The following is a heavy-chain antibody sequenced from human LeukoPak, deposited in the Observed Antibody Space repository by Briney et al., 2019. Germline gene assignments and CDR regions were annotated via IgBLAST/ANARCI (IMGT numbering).Heavy chain of an antibody. CDR1: GFTFSSYW. CDR2: IKQDGSEK. J-gene: IGHJ4*02. CDR3: ARDRNIAGASGYFDY. Sequence: GGSLRLSCAASGFTFSSYWMSWVRQAPGKGLEWVANIKQDGSEKYYVDSVKGRFTISRDNAKNSMYLQMNSLRAEDTAVYYCARDRNIAGASGYFDYWGQGTLVTVSS. V-gene: IGHV3-7*05. D-gene: IGHD6-19*01.